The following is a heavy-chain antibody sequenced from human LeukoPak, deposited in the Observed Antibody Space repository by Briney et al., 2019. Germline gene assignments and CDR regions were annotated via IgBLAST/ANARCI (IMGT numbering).Heavy chain of an antibody. V-gene: IGHV3-53*01. CDR1: GFTVITND. Sequence: GGSLRLSCAASGFTVITNDMTWVRQAPGKGLERVSVLYSDGNTKYADSVQGRFTISRDNSKNTLYLQMNSLRAEDTAIYYCTKLGGAYSGYEIDYWGQGTLVTVSS. J-gene: IGHJ4*02. CDR3: TKLGGAYSGYEIDY. CDR2: LYSDGNT. D-gene: IGHD5-12*01.